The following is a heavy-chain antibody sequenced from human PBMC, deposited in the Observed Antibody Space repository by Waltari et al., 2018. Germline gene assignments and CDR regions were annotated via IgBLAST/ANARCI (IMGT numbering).Heavy chain of an antibody. Sequence: EVQLVQSGAEGKKPGESLKISCKGSGYSFTSYWIGWVRQMPGKGLEWMGSIYPGDSDTSYSPSFQGQVTISADKSISTADLQWSSLKASDTAMYYCARHQFGELFGSFDYWGQGTLVIVSS. CDR1: GYSFTSYW. D-gene: IGHD3-10*01. V-gene: IGHV5-51*01. J-gene: IGHJ4*02. CDR3: ARHQFGELFGSFDY. CDR2: IYPGDSDT.